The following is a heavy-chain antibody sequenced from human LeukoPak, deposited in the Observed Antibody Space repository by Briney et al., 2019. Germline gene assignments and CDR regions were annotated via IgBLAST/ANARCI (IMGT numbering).Heavy chain of an antibody. V-gene: IGHV4-34*01. J-gene: IGHJ6*03. Sequence: SETLSLTCAVYGGSFSGYYWSWIRQPPGKGLEWIGEINHSGSTNYNPSLKSRVTISVDTSKNQFSLKLSSVTAADTAVYYCARGFREAALRYYYYYMDVWGKGTTVTVSS. D-gene: IGHD6-13*01. CDR3: ARGFREAALRYYYYYMDV. CDR1: GGSFSGYY. CDR2: INHSGST.